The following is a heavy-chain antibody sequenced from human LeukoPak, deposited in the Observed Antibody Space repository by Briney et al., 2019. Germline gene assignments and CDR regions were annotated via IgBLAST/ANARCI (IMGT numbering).Heavy chain of an antibody. CDR3: ARGRGTAMAPYYFDY. CDR1: GYTFSSYA. V-gene: IGHV3-30*04. D-gene: IGHD5-18*01. J-gene: IGHJ4*02. CDR2: ISYDGSNK. Sequence: GGSLRLSCAASGYTFSSYAMHWVRQAPGKGLEWVAVISYDGSNKYYADSVKGRFTISRGNSKNTLYLQMNSLRAEDTAVYYCARGRGTAMAPYYFDYWGQGTLVTVSS.